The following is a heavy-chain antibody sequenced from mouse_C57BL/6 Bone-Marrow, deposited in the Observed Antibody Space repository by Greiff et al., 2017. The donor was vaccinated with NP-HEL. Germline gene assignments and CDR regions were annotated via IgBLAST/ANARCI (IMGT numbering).Heavy chain of an antibody. CDR3: ARWTAQAFDY. D-gene: IGHD3-2*02. CDR1: GYTFTDYN. V-gene: IGHV1-18*01. J-gene: IGHJ2*01. CDR2: INPNNGGT. Sequence: EVQRVESGPELVKPGASVKIPCKASGYTFTDYNMDWVKQSHGKSLEWIGDINPNNGGTIYNQKFKGKATLTVDKSSSTAYMELRSLTSEDTAVYYCARWTAQAFDYWGQGTTLTVSS.